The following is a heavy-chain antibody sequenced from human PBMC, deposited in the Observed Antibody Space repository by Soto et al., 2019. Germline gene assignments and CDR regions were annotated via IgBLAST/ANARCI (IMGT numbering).Heavy chain of an antibody. CDR1: GFTFSSYA. J-gene: IGHJ4*02. Sequence: QVQLVESGGGVVQPGRSLRLSCAASGFTFSSYAMHWVRQAPGKGLEWVAVISYDGSNKYYADSVKGRFTISRDNSKNTLYLQMNSLIAEDTAVYYCARDLKDSSGWYSYWGQGTLVTVSS. V-gene: IGHV3-30-3*01. CDR2: ISYDGSNK. D-gene: IGHD6-19*01. CDR3: ARDLKDSSGWYSY.